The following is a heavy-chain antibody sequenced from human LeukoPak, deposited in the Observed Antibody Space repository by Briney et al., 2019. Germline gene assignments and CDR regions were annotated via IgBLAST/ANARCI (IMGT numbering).Heavy chain of an antibody. D-gene: IGHD2-15*01. CDR3: GRVSESLVNGGVSWSFDN. CDR2: INTDGSIT. V-gene: IGHV3-74*01. J-gene: IGHJ4*02. CDR1: GFTFSDYW. Sequence: GGSLRLSCAASGFTFSDYWIHWVRQAPGKGLVWVSRINTDGSITNYADSVKGRFTISRDNAKNSLYLQMNSLRAEDTAVYYCGRVSESLVNGGVSWSFDNWGQGTLVTVSS.